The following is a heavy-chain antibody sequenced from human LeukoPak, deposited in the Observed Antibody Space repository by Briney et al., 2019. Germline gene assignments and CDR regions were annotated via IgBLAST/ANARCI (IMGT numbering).Heavy chain of an antibody. J-gene: IGHJ4*02. CDR3: ASRRTASQWSDY. CDR2: ISGSGGST. D-gene: IGHD2-15*01. V-gene: IGHV3-23*01. Sequence: PGGSLRLSCAASGFTFSSYAMSWVRQAPGKGLEWVSAISGSGGSTYYADSVKGRFTISRDNSKNTLYLQMSSLRAEDTAVYYCASRRTASQWSDYWGQGTLVTVSS. CDR1: GFTFSSYA.